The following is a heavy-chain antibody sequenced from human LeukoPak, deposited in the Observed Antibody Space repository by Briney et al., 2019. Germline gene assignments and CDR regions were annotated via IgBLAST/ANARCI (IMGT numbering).Heavy chain of an antibody. CDR3: ARDLYYYDSSGYLHPGY. CDR2: IIPIFGTA. J-gene: IGHJ4*02. D-gene: IGHD3-22*01. CDR1: GGTFSSYA. Sequence: ASVKVSCKASGGTFSSYAISWVRQAPGQGLEWMAGIIPIFGTANYAQKFQGRVTITADESTSTAYMELSSLRSEDTAVYYCARDLYYYDSSGYLHPGYWGQGTLVTVSS. V-gene: IGHV1-69*13.